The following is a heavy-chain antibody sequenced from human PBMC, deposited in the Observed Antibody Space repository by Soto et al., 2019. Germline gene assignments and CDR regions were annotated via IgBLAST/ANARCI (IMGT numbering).Heavy chain of an antibody. CDR1: GGSISSDDYY. V-gene: IGHV4-30-4*01. CDR2: NHSSGSI. D-gene: IGHD3-22*01. Sequence: QVQLQESGPGQVQPSKTLSLTCTVSGGSISSDDYYWSWIRQAPGRGLEWIGYNHSSGSIYYNPSLKSRTTMSIDTARNQFSLKVSSGTVADTAVYYCARELDGLHDDNSGPHPRPGWGQGTLVPVSS. CDR3: ARELDGLHDDNSGPHPRPG. J-gene: IGHJ1*01.